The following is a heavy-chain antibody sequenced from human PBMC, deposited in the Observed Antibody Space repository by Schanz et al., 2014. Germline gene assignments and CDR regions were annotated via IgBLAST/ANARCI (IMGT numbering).Heavy chain of an antibody. CDR1: GGTFNSYT. CDR2: IIPILGIA. CDR3: ARAKRFGDMDV. J-gene: IGHJ6*02. V-gene: IGHV1-69*02. Sequence: QVQLVQSGAEVKKPGSSMKVSCKASGGTFNSYTINWVRQAPGQGLEWMGRIIPILGIANYAQKFQGRVTITADKSSDTAYMELSSLRSEDTAVYYCARAKRFGDMDVWGRGTTVTVSS. D-gene: IGHD3-10*01.